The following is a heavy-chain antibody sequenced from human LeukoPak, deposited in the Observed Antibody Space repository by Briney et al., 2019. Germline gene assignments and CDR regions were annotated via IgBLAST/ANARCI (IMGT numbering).Heavy chain of an antibody. Sequence: ASVKVSCKASGYTFTGYYIHWMRQAHGQGFEWMGRINANSGGTNYAQKFQGRVTMTRDTSIGTDYMEVSRLRSDGTALYYCARTGAFVYWGRGTLVSVSS. CDR1: GYTFTGYY. CDR3: ARTGAFVY. CDR2: INANSGGT. D-gene: IGHD2-8*02. J-gene: IGHJ4*02. V-gene: IGHV1-2*06.